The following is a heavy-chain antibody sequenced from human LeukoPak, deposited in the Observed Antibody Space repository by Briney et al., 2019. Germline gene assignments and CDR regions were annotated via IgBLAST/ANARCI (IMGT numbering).Heavy chain of an antibody. Sequence: PGGSLRLSCAASGFTVSSNYMSWVRQAPGKGLEWVSVIYSGGSTYYADSVKGRFTISRDNSKNTLYLQMNSLRAEDTAVYYCARSPSIAAADYWGQGTLVTVSS. V-gene: IGHV3-53*01. CDR3: ARSPSIAAADY. CDR2: IYSGGST. CDR1: GFTVSSNY. J-gene: IGHJ4*02. D-gene: IGHD6-13*01.